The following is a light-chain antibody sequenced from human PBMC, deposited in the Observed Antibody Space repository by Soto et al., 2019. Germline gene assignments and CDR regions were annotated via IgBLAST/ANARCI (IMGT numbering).Light chain of an antibody. Sequence: DIQLTQSPSFLSASVGDRVTITCRASQGISSHLAWYQQQPGKAPKLLIYVASTLQSGVPSRFNGSGSGTEFTLTIIGLQPEDFASYYCRQLNSYPITFGQGTRLEIK. J-gene: IGKJ5*01. CDR2: VAS. CDR1: QGISSH. V-gene: IGKV1-9*01. CDR3: RQLNSYPIT.